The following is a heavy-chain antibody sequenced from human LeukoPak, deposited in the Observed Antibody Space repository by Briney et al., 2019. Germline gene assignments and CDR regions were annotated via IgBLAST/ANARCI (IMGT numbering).Heavy chain of an antibody. V-gene: IGHV3-38-3*01. CDR3: ARGGRSWYYYMDV. J-gene: IGHJ6*03. D-gene: IGHD1-26*01. Sequence: GGSLRLPCAASGFTVSSNEMSWVRQAPGKGLEWVSSISGGSTYYADSRKGRFTISRDNSKNTLHLQMNSLRAEDTAVYYCARGGRSWYYYMDVWGKGTMVTVSS. CDR1: GFTVSSNE. CDR2: ISGGST.